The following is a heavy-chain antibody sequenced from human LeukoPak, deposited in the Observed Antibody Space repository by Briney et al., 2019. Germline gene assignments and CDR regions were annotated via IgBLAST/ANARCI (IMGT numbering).Heavy chain of an antibody. Sequence: ASVKVSCKVSGYTLTELSMHWVRQAPGKGLEWMGGFDPEDGETIYAQKFQGRVTMTEDTSTDTAYMELSSLRSEDTAVYYCATAGHYYDRDAFDIWGQGTMVTVSS. J-gene: IGHJ3*02. CDR3: ATAGHYYDRDAFDI. D-gene: IGHD3-22*01. V-gene: IGHV1-24*01. CDR1: GYTLTELS. CDR2: FDPEDGET.